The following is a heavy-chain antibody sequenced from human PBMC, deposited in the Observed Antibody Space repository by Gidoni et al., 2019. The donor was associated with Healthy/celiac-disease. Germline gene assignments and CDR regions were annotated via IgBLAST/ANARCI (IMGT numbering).Heavy chain of an antibody. V-gene: IGHV3-30-3*01. D-gene: IGHD2-15*01. CDR2: ISYDGSNK. CDR1: GFTFSSYA. J-gene: IGHJ4*02. CDR3: ARDSRVVVAATSTYFDY. Sequence: QVQLVESGGGVVQPGRSLRLSCAASGFTFSSYAMHWVRQAPGKGLEWMAVISYDGSNKYYADSVKGRFTISRDNSKNTLYLQMNSLRAEDTAVYYCARDSRVVVAATSTYFDYWGQGTLVTVSS.